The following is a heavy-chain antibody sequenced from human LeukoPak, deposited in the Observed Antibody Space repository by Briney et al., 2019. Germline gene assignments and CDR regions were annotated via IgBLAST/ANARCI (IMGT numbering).Heavy chain of an antibody. Sequence: GRSLRLSCVASGFTFSNHVMHWVRQAPGKGLVWVASIWDDGSDKYSADSVRGRFTISRDNSKETLYLQMNSLRTEDTAVYYCAKDAANLLYYFEPWGQGALVTVSS. CDR2: IWDDGSDK. J-gene: IGHJ1*01. D-gene: IGHD3-22*01. CDR3: AKDAANLLYYFEP. V-gene: IGHV3-30*18. CDR1: GFTFSNHV.